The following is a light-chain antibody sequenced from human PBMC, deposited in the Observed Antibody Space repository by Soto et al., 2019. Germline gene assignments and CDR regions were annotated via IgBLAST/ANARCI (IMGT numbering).Light chain of an antibody. J-gene: IGKJ2*01. CDR1: QSVSGW. V-gene: IGKV1-5*03. Sequence: DIQMTQSPSTLSASVGDRVAITCRASQSVSGWLAWYQQKPGKVPKLLIYQASTLEDGVPSRFSGSGSWTEFTLTISSLQPYDSATYYCQHYNDYSYTFGPGTNLEIK. CDR2: QAS. CDR3: QHYNDYSYT.